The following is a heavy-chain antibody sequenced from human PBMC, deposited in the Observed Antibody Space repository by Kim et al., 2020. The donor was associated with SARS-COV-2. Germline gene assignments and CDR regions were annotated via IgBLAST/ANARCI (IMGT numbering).Heavy chain of an antibody. Sequence: SCAKKFQGRVTMTRDTSTRTVYMELSSLRSEDTAVYYCARDNRFLETFDYWGQGTLVTVSS. V-gene: IGHV1-46*01. CDR3: ARDNRFLETFDY. D-gene: IGHD3-3*01. J-gene: IGHJ4*02.